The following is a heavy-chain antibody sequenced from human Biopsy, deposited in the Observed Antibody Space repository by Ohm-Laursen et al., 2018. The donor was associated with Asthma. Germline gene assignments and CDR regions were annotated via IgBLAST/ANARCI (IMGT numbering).Heavy chain of an antibody. CDR3: TTDALLYSSADY. Sequence: SLRLSCAASGFTFDDYAMSWVRQAPGKGLEWVGRIKSKTDGGTTDYAAPVKGRFTISRDDSKNTLYLQMDSLKTEDTAVYYCTTDALLYSSADYWGQGTLVTVSS. CDR1: GFTFDDYA. CDR2: IKSKTDGGTT. J-gene: IGHJ4*02. D-gene: IGHD2-8*01. V-gene: IGHV3-15*01.